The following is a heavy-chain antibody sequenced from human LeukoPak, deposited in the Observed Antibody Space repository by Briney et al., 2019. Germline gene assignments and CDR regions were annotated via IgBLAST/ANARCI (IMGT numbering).Heavy chain of an antibody. CDR3: AKGLMDSSSSYFDY. Sequence: GESLKISCKGSGYSFTNYWIGWVRQMPGKGLEWMGLIYPGDSHTRYSPSFQGQVTISADKSISTAYLQWSSLKASDTAVYYCAKGLMDSSSSYFDYWGQGTPVTVSS. D-gene: IGHD6-6*01. J-gene: IGHJ4*02. CDR2: IYPGDSHT. CDR1: GYSFTNYW. V-gene: IGHV5-51*01.